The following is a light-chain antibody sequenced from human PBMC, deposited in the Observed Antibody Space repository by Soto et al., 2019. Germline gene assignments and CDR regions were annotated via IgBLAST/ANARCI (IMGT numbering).Light chain of an antibody. V-gene: IGLV1-44*01. CDR2: TID. J-gene: IGLJ3*02. CDR1: TSNIGSET. Sequence: QSVLTQPPSASGTPGQRVTISCSGRTSNIGSETVSWYQQLPGTAPKLLIYTIDQRPSGVPDRFSGSRSGTSVSLAISGLRSEDEADYFCAAWDDSLNGWVFGGGTQLTVL. CDR3: AAWDDSLNGWV.